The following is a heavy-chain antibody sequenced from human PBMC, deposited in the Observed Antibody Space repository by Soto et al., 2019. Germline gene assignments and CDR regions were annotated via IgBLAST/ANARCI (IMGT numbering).Heavy chain of an antibody. CDR3: AKSLGPCTEGFCFRWHFDA. J-gene: IGHJ4*02. CDR1: GYTFTSYG. D-gene: IGHD2-8*01. CDR2: ITAYSGET. Sequence: QIHLVQSGAEVAKPGASVKVSCQTSGYTFTSYGTKWVRQAPGQGLAWMGWITAYSGETYIAEKFQGRVTLSTDTSTTTAFLDLRSLRSDNTAVSYCAKSLGPCTEGFCFRWHFDAWGQGTLVTVSS. V-gene: IGHV1-18*01.